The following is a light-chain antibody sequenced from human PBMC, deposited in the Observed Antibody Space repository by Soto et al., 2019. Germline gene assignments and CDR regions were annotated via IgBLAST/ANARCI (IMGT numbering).Light chain of an antibody. J-gene: IGLJ2*01. CDR2: DNT. V-gene: IGLV1-40*01. Sequence: QSVLTQPPSVSGAPGQRVTISCTGSSSNIGAGFDVYWYQHLPGTAPKLLIYDNTNRPSGVPDRFSGSKSGTSASLAITGLQAEDEADYYCCSYAGPYTLLFGGGTKLTVL. CDR3: CSYAGPYTLL. CDR1: SSNIGAGFD.